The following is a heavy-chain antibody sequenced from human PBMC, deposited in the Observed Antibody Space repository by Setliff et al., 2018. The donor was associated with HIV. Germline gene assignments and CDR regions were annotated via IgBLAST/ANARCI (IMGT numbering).Heavy chain of an antibody. V-gene: IGHV4-39*07. Sequence: PSETLSLTCTVSGGSLSSSSFYWAWIRQPPGKGLEWIGSVSYAGTTYYNPSLEGRVSMSFDSSKNQFSLKLSSVTAADTAVYSCAGGLGNYYGSGTYYRHNWFDPWGQGKLVTVSS. CDR2: VSYAGTT. D-gene: IGHD3-10*01. CDR3: AGGLGNYYGSGTYYRHNWFDP. CDR1: GGSLSSSSFY. J-gene: IGHJ5*02.